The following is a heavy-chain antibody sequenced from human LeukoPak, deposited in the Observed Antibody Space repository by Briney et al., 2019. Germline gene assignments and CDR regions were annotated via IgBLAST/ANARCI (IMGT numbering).Heavy chain of an antibody. CDR3: AKVNDTMVRGVTYYFDY. J-gene: IGHJ4*02. V-gene: IGHV3-9*01. CDR2: ISWNSGSI. Sequence: PGGSLRLSCAASGFTFDDYAMHWVRQAPGKGLEWVSGISWNSGSIGYADSVKGRFTISRDNAKNSLYLQMNSLRAEDTALYYRAKVNDTMVRGVTYYFDYWGQGTLVTVSS. D-gene: IGHD3-10*01. CDR1: GFTFDDYA.